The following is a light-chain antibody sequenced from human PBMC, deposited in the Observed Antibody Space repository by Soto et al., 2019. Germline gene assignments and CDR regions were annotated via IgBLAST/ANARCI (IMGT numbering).Light chain of an antibody. V-gene: IGLV1-47*02. CDR1: SSNIGSNF. CDR3: AAWDDGLRGRV. CDR2: NNN. J-gene: IGLJ1*01. Sequence: QSVLTQPPSASGTPGQRVTISCSGSSSNIGSNFVYWYQQLPGTAPKLLIYNNNQRPSGVPDRFSGFKSGTSASLAISGLRSEDEADFYCAAWDDGLRGRVFGTGTKVTVL.